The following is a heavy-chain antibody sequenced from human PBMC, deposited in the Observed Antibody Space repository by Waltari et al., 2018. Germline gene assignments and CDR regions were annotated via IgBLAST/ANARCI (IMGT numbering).Heavy chain of an antibody. V-gene: IGHV4-39*01. J-gene: IGHJ3*02. CDR2: IYYSGST. Sequence: QLQLQESGPGLVKPSETLSLTCTVSGGSISSSSYYWGWIRQPPGKGLEWIGSIYYSGSTYYNPSLKSRVTISVDTSKNQFSLKLSSVTAADTAVYYCARRHYDFWSGYYDILTGSTPAEFDAFDIWGQGTMVTVSS. D-gene: IGHD3-3*01. CDR1: GGSISSSSYY. CDR3: ARRHYDFWSGYYDILTGSTPAEFDAFDI.